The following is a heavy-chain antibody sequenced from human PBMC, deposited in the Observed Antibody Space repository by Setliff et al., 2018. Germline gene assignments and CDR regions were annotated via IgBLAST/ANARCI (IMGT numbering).Heavy chain of an antibody. Sequence: GASVKVSCKASGYTFRSYAMNWVRQAPGQGLEWMGWINANTGNPSYAQGFTGRFVFSLDTSVSTAYLQISSLKGEDTGVYYCARASRYGTIKYRGDYYMDVWGKGTTVTVSS. D-gene: IGHD5-12*01. CDR1: GYTFRSYA. V-gene: IGHV7-4-1*02. CDR2: INANTGNP. CDR3: ARASRYGTIKYRGDYYMDV. J-gene: IGHJ6*03.